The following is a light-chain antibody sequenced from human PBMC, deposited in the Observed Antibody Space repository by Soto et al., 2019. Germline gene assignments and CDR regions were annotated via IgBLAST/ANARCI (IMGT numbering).Light chain of an antibody. Sequence: DIVMTQSPDSLAVSLCERATINCKSSQSVLYSSNNKNYLAWYQRKAGQPPKMLIYWASTRESGVPDRFSGSGSGTDFTLTISSLQAEDVAVYYCQQYYSTPTFGQGTKVDIK. J-gene: IGKJ1*01. CDR2: WAS. V-gene: IGKV4-1*01. CDR1: QSVLYSSNNKNY. CDR3: QQYYSTPT.